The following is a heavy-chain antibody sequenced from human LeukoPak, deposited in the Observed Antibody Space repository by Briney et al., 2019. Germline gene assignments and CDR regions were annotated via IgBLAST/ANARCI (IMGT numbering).Heavy chain of an antibody. J-gene: IGHJ6*03. D-gene: IGHD1-26*01. Sequence: GGSLRLSCAASGFAFSSYAMSWVRQAPGKGLVWVSRINSDGTHIDYADSVEGRFTISRDNAKNTLYLQMNSLRVEDTAVYYCATKDSGYMDVWGKGTTVTVSS. CDR1: GFAFSSYA. CDR2: INSDGTHI. V-gene: IGHV3-74*01. CDR3: ATKDSGYMDV.